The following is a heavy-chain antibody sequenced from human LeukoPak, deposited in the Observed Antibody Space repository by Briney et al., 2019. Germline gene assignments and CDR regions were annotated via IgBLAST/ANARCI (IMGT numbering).Heavy chain of an antibody. V-gene: IGHV3-7*01. CDR2: IKYDGYEE. Sequence: GGSLRLSCAASGFTFSRYWMCWMRQAPGKGLEWVANIKYDGYEEYYVDSVKGRFTISRDNAKNSLYLQLNSLRVEDTAVYYCKSGGAAPGSFDYWGQGTLVTVSP. CDR3: KSGGAAPGSFDY. D-gene: IGHD1-1*01. J-gene: IGHJ4*02. CDR1: GFTFSRYW.